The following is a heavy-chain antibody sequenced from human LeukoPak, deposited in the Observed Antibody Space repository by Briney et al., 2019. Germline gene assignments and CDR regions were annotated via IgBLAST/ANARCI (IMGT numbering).Heavy chain of an antibody. CDR2: YNGNT. Sequence: YNGNTNYPQKLQARVTMTTDTSTSTAYMELRSLRSDDTAVYYCARSPHDYVWGSYRHFDYWGQGTLVTVSS. J-gene: IGHJ4*02. CDR3: ARSPHDYVWGSYRHFDY. V-gene: IGHV1-18*01. D-gene: IGHD3-16*02.